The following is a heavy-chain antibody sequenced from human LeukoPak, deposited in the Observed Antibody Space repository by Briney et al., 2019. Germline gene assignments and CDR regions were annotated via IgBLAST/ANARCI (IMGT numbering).Heavy chain of an antibody. CDR3: ARDFQGGFGELFDRGFDY. CDR2: IYYSGST. Sequence: SETLSLTCTVSGGSISSYYWNWIRQPPGKGLEWIGYIYYSGSTNYNPSLKSRVTMSVDTSKNQFSLKLRSVTAADTAVYYCARDFQGGFGELFDRGFDYWGQGTLVTVSS. CDR1: GGSISSYY. D-gene: IGHD3-10*01. V-gene: IGHV4-59*01. J-gene: IGHJ4*02.